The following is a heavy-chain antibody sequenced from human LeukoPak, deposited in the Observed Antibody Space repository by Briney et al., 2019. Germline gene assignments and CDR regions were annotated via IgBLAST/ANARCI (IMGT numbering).Heavy chain of an antibody. Sequence: PGGSLRLSCAASGFTFSSYAISWVRQTPGKGLEWLSAINPNSGGPFYAGSVQGRFTMSRDNSKNTLYLQMSSLRVEDTAIYYCAKHPLAGGNFDYWGQGNLVTVSS. J-gene: IGHJ4*02. D-gene: IGHD3-16*01. CDR2: INPNSGGP. CDR1: GFTFSSYA. V-gene: IGHV3-23*01. CDR3: AKHPLAGGNFDY.